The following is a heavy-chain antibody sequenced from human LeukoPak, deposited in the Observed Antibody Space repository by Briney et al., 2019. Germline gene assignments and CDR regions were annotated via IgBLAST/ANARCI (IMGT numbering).Heavy chain of an antibody. Sequence: GASVKVSCKASGGTFSSYAISWVRQAPGQGLEWMGGIIPIFGTANYAQKFQGRVTITADESTSTAYMELSSLRSEDTAVYYCARGNSSSAAGGYYYMDVWGKGTTVTVSS. CDR1: GGTFSSYA. CDR2: IIPIFGTA. J-gene: IGHJ6*03. CDR3: ARGNSSSAAGGYYYMDV. V-gene: IGHV1-69*13. D-gene: IGHD6-13*01.